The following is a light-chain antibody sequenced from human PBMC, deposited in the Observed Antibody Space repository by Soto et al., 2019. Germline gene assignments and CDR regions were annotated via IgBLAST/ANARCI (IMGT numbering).Light chain of an antibody. CDR3: QQYGTSPWT. Sequence: EIVLTQSPATLSLSPGERATLSCRASQSVSRYLAWYQQKPGQAPRLLIYGARTRATGVPDRFSASGSGTDFSLTISRLEPEDFAVYYCQQYGTSPWTFGQGTKVDIK. CDR1: QSVSRY. CDR2: GAR. V-gene: IGKV3-20*01. J-gene: IGKJ1*01.